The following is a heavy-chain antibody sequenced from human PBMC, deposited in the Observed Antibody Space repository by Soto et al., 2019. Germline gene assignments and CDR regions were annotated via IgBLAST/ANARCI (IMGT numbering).Heavy chain of an antibody. Sequence: SETLSLTCTVSGGSISSYYWSWIRQPPGKGLEWIGYIYYSGSTNYNPSLKSRVTISVDTSKNQFSLKLSSVTAADTAVYYCARGINYDSSGYYYWGQGTLVTVSS. CDR1: GGSISSYY. D-gene: IGHD3-22*01. V-gene: IGHV4-59*01. J-gene: IGHJ4*02. CDR3: ARGINYDSSGYYY. CDR2: IYYSGST.